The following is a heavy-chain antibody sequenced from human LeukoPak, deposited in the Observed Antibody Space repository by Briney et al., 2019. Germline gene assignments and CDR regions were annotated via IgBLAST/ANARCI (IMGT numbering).Heavy chain of an antibody. CDR1: GYTFTSYG. CDR2: ISAYNGNT. CDR3: ARESGAPPDYYYYYCMDV. J-gene: IGHJ6*03. Sequence: GASVKVSCKASGYTFTSYGISWVRQAPGQGLEWMGWISAYNGNTNYAQKLQGRVTMTTDTSTSTAYMELRRLRSDDTAVYYCARESGAPPDYYYYYCMDVWGKGTTVTVSS. D-gene: IGHD1-26*01. V-gene: IGHV1-18*01.